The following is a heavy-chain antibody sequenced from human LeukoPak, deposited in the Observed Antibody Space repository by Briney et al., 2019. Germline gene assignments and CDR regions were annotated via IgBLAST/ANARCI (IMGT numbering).Heavy chain of an antibody. CDR2: IYPGDSAT. CDR1: GYSFGDFW. J-gene: IGHJ6*02. Sequence: GESLKISCKGSGYSFGDFWIGWVRQMSGKGLEWMGIIYPGDSATRYSPSFQGQVTFSVDRSINTAYLQWSSLKASDTAMYYCARLSFMNYYDSSGSGMDVWGQGTTVTVSS. V-gene: IGHV5-51*01. CDR3: ARLSFMNYYDSSGSGMDV. D-gene: IGHD3-22*01.